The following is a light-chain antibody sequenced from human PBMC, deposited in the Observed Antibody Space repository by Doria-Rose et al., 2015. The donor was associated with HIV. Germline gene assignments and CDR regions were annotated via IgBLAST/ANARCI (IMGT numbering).Light chain of an antibody. CDR2: DAS. J-gene: IGKJ5*01. CDR1: QRVKSSY. Sequence: TQSPGTLSLSPGERATLSCRASQRVKSSYLAWYQQKPGQAPRLLIYDASTRATGIPDRFSGSGSGTDFTLTISRLEAEDVAVYYCQQYGTSRGTFGQGTRLGIK. CDR3: QQYGTSRGT. V-gene: IGKV3-20*01.